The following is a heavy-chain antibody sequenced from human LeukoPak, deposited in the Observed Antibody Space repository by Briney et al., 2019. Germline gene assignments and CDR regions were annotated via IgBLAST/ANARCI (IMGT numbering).Heavy chain of an antibody. D-gene: IGHD2-2*01. CDR2: IYHSGST. J-gene: IGHJ5*02. V-gene: IGHV4-4*02. CDR1: GGSISSSNW. CDR3: ARRGRYSSTWANWFDP. Sequence: SETLSLTCAVSGGSISSSNWWSWVRQPPGKGLEWIGEIYHSGSTNYNPSLKSRVTISVDKSKNQFSLKLSSVTAADTAVYYCARRGRYSSTWANWFDPWGQGTLVTVSS.